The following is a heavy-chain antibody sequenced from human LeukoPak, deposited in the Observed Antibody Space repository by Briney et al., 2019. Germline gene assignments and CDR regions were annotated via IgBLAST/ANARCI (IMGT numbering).Heavy chain of an antibody. J-gene: IGHJ4*02. D-gene: IGHD3-10*01. V-gene: IGHV3-74*01. CDR2: INNDGSIT. CDR1: GFIFSRYW. Sequence: GGSLRLSCAASGFIFSRYWMHWVRQVPGKELVWVSRINNDGSITNSADSVKGRFTISRDNAKDTLYLQMDSLRAEDTAIYYCARGPSVLGAIDNWGQGTLVAVCS. CDR3: ARGPSVLGAIDN.